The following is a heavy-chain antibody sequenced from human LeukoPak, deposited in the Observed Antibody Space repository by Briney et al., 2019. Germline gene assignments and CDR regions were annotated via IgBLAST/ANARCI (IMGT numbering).Heavy chain of an antibody. CDR2: INHSGST. CDR3: ARHGLGRGVYISRQYNYYMDV. V-gene: IGHV4-34*01. J-gene: IGHJ6*04. D-gene: IGHD3-10*01. Sequence: SETLSLTCAVYGGSFSTYYWSWVRQPPGSGLEWIGEINHSGSTNYNPSLKSRVTVSIDTSKNQFSLKLSSLTAADTAIYFCARHGLGRGVYISRQYNYYMDVWGTGTTVTVSS. CDR1: GGSFSTYY.